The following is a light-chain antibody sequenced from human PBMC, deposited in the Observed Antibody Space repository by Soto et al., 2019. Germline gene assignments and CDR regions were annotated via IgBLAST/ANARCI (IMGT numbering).Light chain of an antibody. CDR2: AAS. CDR3: QHSHSAPLT. CDR1: QSIASH. Sequence: DIQMTQSPSSLSASVGDRVTITCRASQSIASHLNWYQLKPGKAPKLLIFAASSLLSGVPSRFSGSGSGTDFTLTITSLQPEDSATYSCQHSHSAPLTFGGGTKV. J-gene: IGKJ4*01. V-gene: IGKV1-39*01.